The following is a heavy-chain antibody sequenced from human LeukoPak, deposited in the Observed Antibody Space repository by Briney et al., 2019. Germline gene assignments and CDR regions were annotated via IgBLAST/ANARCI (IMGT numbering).Heavy chain of an antibody. V-gene: IGHV1-2*02. CDR1: GYRFTDYW. J-gene: IGHJ3*02. D-gene: IGHD3-10*01. Sequence: ASVKVSCKASGYRFTDYWIQWVRQAPGQGLEWMGWINTNTGGTVYAQKFQGRVTMTRDTSLTTSYMDLSRLTSDDTAVYYCARGGSLHEFDIWGQGTMVIVSS. CDR3: ARGGSLHEFDI. CDR2: INTNTGGT.